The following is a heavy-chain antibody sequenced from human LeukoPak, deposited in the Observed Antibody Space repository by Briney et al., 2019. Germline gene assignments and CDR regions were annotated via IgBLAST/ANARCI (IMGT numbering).Heavy chain of an antibody. J-gene: IGHJ6*02. D-gene: IGHD6-19*01. V-gene: IGHV4-59*08. CDR2: TYYTGTT. Sequence: SETLSLTCTVSGGSISGYYWNWIRQPPGKGLEWIGYTYYTGTTNYNPSLKSRVTISIDTSKSQFSLTLSSVTAADTAVYYCASRSGRNYRGVDVWGQGTTVTVP. CDR1: GGSISGYY. CDR3: ASRSGRNYRGVDV.